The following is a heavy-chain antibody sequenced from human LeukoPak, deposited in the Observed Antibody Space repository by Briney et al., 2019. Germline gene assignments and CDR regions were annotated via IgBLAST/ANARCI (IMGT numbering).Heavy chain of an antibody. V-gene: IGHV1-46*01. CDR2: IDPSGGST. CDR3: ARSDLIAYYDILTGLEGDDAFDI. D-gene: IGHD3-9*01. J-gene: IGHJ3*02. Sequence: ASVKVSCKASGYTFTSYDINWVRQATGQGLEWMGIIDPSGGSTSYAQKFQGRVTMTRDTSTSTVYMELSSLRSEDTAVYYCARSDLIAYYDILTGLEGDDAFDIWGQGTMVTVSS. CDR1: GYTFTSYD.